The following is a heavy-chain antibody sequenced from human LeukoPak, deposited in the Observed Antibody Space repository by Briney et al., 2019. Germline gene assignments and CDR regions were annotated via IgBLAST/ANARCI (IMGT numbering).Heavy chain of an antibody. CDR3: AKISSSAESNFDY. CDR1: GFKFDDYD. D-gene: IGHD6-25*01. CDR2: IWPDGSKK. J-gene: IGHJ4*02. V-gene: IGHV3-33*08. Sequence: GGSLRLSCTASGFKFDDYDMSWVRQVPGKGLEWVAFIWPDGSKKYYADSVKGRFAISRENSKNTVYLQMNDLRPEDTALYFCAKISSSAESNFDYWGQGTLLTVSS.